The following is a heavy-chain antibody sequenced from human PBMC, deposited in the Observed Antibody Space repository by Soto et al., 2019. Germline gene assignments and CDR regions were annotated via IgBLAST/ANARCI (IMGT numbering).Heavy chain of an antibody. CDR1: GGSISSGGYY. CDR2: IYYSGST. J-gene: IGHJ4*02. CDR3: AKSRYGYGFDY. Sequence: NPSETLSLTCTVSGGSISSGGYYWSWIRQHPGKGLEWIGYIYYSGSTYYNPSLKSRVTISVDTSKNQFSLKLSSVTAADTAVYYCAKSRYGYGFDYWGQGTLVTVSS. D-gene: IGHD5-18*01. V-gene: IGHV4-31*03.